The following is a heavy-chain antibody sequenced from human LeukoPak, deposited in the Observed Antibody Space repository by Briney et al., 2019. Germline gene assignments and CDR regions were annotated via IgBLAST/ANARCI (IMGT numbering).Heavy chain of an antibody. CDR3: ARGPQPNNWNYSFDP. CDR2: IIPIFGTA. D-gene: IGHD1-7*01. J-gene: IGHJ5*02. V-gene: IGHV1-69*01. CDR1: GGTFSSYA. Sequence: GSSAKVSCKASGGTFSSYAISWVRQAPGQGLEWMGGIIPIFGTANYAQKFQGRVTITADESTSTAYMELSSLRSEDTAVYYCARGPQPNNWNYSFDPWGQGTLVTVSS.